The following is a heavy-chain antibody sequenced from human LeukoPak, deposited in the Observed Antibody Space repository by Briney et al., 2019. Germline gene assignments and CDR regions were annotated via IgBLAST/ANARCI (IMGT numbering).Heavy chain of an antibody. Sequence: GGSLRLSCAASGFTFSNYAMTWVRQAPGKGLEWVSSITGSGGTTYYADSVKGRSTISRDSSKNTLYFQMNTLRAEDTAVYYCARGADRETTYSQIDYWGQGTLVTVSS. J-gene: IGHJ4*02. CDR1: GFTFSNYA. CDR2: ITGSGGTT. D-gene: IGHD6-13*01. CDR3: ARGADRETTYSQIDY. V-gene: IGHV3-23*01.